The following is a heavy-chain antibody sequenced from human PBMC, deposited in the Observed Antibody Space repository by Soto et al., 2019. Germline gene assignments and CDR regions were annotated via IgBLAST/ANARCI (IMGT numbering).Heavy chain of an antibody. V-gene: IGHV4-30-2*01. Sequence: SETLSLTCTVSGGSISSGDYYWSWIRQPPGKGLEWIGYIYHSGSTYYNPSLKSRVTISVDRSKNQFSLKLSSVTAADTAVYYCARGAPVLFDYWGQGTLVTVSS. J-gene: IGHJ4*02. CDR2: IYHSGST. CDR1: GGSISSGDYY. CDR3: ARGAPVLFDY.